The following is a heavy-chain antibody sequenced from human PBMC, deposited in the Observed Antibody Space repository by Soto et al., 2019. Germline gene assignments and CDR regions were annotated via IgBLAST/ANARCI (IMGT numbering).Heavy chain of an antibody. J-gene: IGHJ4*02. V-gene: IGHV4-59*08. CDR3: ASGGSYDFWSGYYDS. Sequence: SETLSLTCTVSGGSISSYYWSWIRQPPGKGLEWIGYIYYSGSTNYNPSLKSRVTISVDTSKNQFSRKLSSVTAADTAVYYCASGGSYDFWSGYYDSWGQGTLVTVYS. D-gene: IGHD3-3*01. CDR1: GGSISSYY. CDR2: IYYSGST.